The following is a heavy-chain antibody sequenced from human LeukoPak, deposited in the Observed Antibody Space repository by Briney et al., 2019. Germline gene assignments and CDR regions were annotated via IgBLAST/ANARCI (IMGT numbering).Heavy chain of an antibody. CDR1: GYSFTSYW. CDR3: ARSDYYYDSSGHPRRAFDI. CDR2: IYPGDSDT. V-gene: IGHV5-51*01. J-gene: IGHJ3*02. D-gene: IGHD3-22*01. Sequence: KRGESLKISCKGSGYSFTSYWIGWVRQMPGKGLEWMGIIYPGDSDTRYSPSFQGQVTISADKSISTAYLQWSSLKASDTAMYYCARSDYYYDSSGHPRRAFDIWGQGTMVTVSS.